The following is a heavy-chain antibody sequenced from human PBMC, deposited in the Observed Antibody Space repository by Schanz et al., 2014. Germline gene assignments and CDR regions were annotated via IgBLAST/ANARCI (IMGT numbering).Heavy chain of an antibody. D-gene: IGHD6-19*01. J-gene: IGHJ3*02. CDR1: GFTVSSNY. Sequence: EVQLVESGGGLIQPGGSLRLSCAASGFTVSSNYMSWVRQSPGKGLEWVEVIYSGCSTFYTDSVKGRFTISRDNPKNTLYLQITSLIAEDTPVYYCAKCIGWYGRCAFDIWGQGTMVTVSS. CDR2: IYSGCST. CDR3: AKCIGWYGRCAFDI. V-gene: IGHV3-53*01.